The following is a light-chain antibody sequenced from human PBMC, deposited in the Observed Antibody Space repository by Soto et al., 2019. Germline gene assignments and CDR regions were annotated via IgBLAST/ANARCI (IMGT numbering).Light chain of an antibody. CDR3: QQYNNWPPTT. CDR2: LAS. V-gene: IGKV3-15*01. J-gene: IGKJ5*01. CDR1: QSVSNK. Sequence: EIVLTQSAGTLSLSPGERATLSRRASQSVSNKLAWYQHKPGQAPRLLFYLASSRAPGIPARFSAGGCGTEFSLPISSLQPHDFLVYYGQQYNNWPPTTFGQGTRLEIK.